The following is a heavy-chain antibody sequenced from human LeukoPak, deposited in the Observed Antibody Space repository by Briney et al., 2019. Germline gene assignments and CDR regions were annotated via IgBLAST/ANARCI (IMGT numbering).Heavy chain of an antibody. J-gene: IGHJ4*02. V-gene: IGHV3-23*01. D-gene: IGHD7-27*01. CDR3: AKSPKPGIADY. CDR1: GFTFSNYA. CDR2: ISGSGGST. Sequence: GGFLRLSCAASGFTFSNYAMNWVRQAPGKGLEWVSAISGSGGSTYYTDSVKGRFTISRDNSKNTLYLQMNSLRAEDTAVYYCAKSPKPGIADYWGQGTLVTVSS.